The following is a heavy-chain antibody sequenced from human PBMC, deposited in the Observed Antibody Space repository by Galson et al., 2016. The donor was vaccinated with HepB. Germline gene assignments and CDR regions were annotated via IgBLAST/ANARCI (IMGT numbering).Heavy chain of an antibody. CDR2: IKSKIDGGTI. CDR3: TRLFWSGYYLGY. D-gene: IGHD3-3*01. CDR1: GFTFTDAW. Sequence: SLRLSCAASGFTFTDAWMSRVRQAPGKGLEWVGRIKSKIDGGTIDYAAPVKGRFTISRDDSRKTLYLQMNSLKTEDTAVYYCTRLFWSGYYLGYWGQGVLVTVSS. V-gene: IGHV3-15*01. J-gene: IGHJ4*02.